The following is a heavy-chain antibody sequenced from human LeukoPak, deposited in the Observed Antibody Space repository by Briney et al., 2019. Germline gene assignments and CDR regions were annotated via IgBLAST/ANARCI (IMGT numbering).Heavy chain of an antibody. D-gene: IGHD2-15*01. CDR2: ISAYNGNT. Sequence: ASVKASCKASGYTFTSYGISWVRQAPGQGLEWMGWISAYNGNTNYAQKLQGRVTMTTDTSTSTAYMELRSLRSDDTAVYYCARADCSGGSCYYISFDPWGQGTLVTVSS. CDR3: ARADCSGGSCYYISFDP. CDR1: GYTFTSYG. J-gene: IGHJ5*02. V-gene: IGHV1-18*01.